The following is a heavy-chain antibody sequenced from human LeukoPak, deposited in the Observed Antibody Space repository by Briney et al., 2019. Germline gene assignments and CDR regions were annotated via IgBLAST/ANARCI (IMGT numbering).Heavy chain of an antibody. CDR2: ISSDSSAT. CDR3: VKDNPLDY. J-gene: IGHJ4*02. CDR1: GFTFSSYS. Sequence: GGSLRLSCAASGFTFSSYSMNWVRQAPGKGLEWVSYISSDSSATYYADSVKGRFTISRDNSKNTLYLYVNSLRPDDSAVYYCVKDNPLDYWGQGTLVIVSS. V-gene: IGHV3-48*01. D-gene: IGHD2-15*01.